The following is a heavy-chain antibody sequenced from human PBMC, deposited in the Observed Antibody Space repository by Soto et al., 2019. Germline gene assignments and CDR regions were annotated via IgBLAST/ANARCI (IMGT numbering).Heavy chain of an antibody. CDR3: AKGYRSRIAVAATCFDY. J-gene: IGHJ4*02. CDR2: ISYDGSNK. V-gene: IGHV3-30*18. CDR1: GFTFSSYG. D-gene: IGHD6-19*01. Sequence: GSLRLSCAASGFTFSSYGMHWVRQAPGKGLEWVAVISYDGSNKYYADSVKGRFTISRDNSKNTLYLQMNSLRAEDTAVYYCAKGYRSRIAVAATCFDYWGKGTLVTVSS.